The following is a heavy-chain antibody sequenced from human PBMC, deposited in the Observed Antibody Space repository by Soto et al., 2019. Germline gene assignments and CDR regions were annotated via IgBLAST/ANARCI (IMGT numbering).Heavy chain of an antibody. D-gene: IGHD6-13*01. V-gene: IGHV3-48*01. CDR3: ARGIATADST. CDR2: ISTSSSTI. J-gene: IGHJ5*02. CDR1: GFTFSSYS. Sequence: EVQLVESGGGLVQPGGSLRLSCAASGFTFSSYSMNWVRQAPGKGLEWVSYISTSSSTIFYADSVKGRFTISRDNAKNSLYLQMNSLRAEDTAVYYCARGIATADSTWGQGTLVTVSS.